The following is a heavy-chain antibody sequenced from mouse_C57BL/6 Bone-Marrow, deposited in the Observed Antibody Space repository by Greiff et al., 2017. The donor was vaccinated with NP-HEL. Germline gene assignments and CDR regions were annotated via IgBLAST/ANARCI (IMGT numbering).Heavy chain of an antibody. J-gene: IGHJ4*01. CDR1: GFTFSSYG. CDR3: ASPITTVVAPYAMDY. Sequence: EVNVVESGGDLVKPGGSLKLSCAASGFTFSSYGMSWVRQTPDKRLEWVATISSGGSYTYYPDSVKGRFTISRDNAKNTLYLQMSSLKSEDTAMYYCASPITTVVAPYAMDYWGQGTSVTVSS. V-gene: IGHV5-6*01. CDR2: ISSGGSYT. D-gene: IGHD1-1*01.